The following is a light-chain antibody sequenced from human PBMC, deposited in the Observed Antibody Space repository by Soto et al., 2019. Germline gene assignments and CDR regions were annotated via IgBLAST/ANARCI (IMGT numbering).Light chain of an antibody. J-gene: IGLJ1*01. CDR2: EVT. CDR1: SSDVGAYIY. V-gene: IGLV2-14*01. CDR3: CSYTSRRTYV. Sequence: QSVLTQPASVSGSPGQSITISCTGTSSDVGAYIYVSWYQHHPGKAPKVMIYEVTNRPSGVSDRFSGSESGNTASLTISGLQAEDEADYYCCSYTSRRTYVFGKGTKVTVL.